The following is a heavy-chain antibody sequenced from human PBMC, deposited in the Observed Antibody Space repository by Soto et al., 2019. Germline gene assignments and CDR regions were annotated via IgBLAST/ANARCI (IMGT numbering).Heavy chain of an antibody. D-gene: IGHD2-8*01. Sequence: QVQLVESGGGVVQPGRSLRLSCAASGFTFSSYGMHWVRQAPGKGLEWVAVISYDGSNKYYADSVKGRFTISRDNSKNTLYLQMNSLRAEDTAVYYWAKVVSVTDYWGQGTLVTVSS. CDR3: AKVVSVTDY. CDR1: GFTFSSYG. CDR2: ISYDGSNK. V-gene: IGHV3-30*18. J-gene: IGHJ4*02.